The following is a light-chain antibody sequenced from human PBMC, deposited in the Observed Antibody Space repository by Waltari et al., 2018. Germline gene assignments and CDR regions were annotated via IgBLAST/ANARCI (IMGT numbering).Light chain of an antibody. J-gene: IGLJ2*01. CDR3: QSYDSSLGGSV. CDR1: SSNIGAGYD. CDR2: GNS. Sequence: VTISCTGSSSNIGAGYDVNWYQQLPGKVPKLLIYGNSNRPSGVPDRISGSKSGTSASLAITGLQAEDEADYYCQSYDSSLGGSVFGGGTKLTVL. V-gene: IGLV1-40*01.